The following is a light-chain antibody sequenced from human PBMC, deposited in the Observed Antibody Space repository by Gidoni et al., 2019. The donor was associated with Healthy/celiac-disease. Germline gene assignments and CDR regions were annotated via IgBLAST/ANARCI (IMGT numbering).Light chain of an antibody. Sequence: EIVLTQSPATLSLSPGERATLSCRASQSVSSYLAWYQQKPGQAPRLLIYDASNRATGTPARFSGSGSGTDFTLTISSLEPEDFAVYYCHQRSNWPPETFXQXTRLEI. CDR3: HQRSNWPPET. J-gene: IGKJ5*01. CDR1: QSVSSY. CDR2: DAS. V-gene: IGKV3-11*01.